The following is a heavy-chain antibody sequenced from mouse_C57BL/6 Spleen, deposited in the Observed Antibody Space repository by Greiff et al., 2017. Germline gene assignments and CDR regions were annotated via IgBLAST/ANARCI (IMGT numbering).Heavy chain of an antibody. CDR3: AKGYYGSLAY. V-gene: IGHV5-17*01. CDR2: ISSGSSTL. CDR1: GFTFSDHG. J-gene: IGHJ3*01. D-gene: IGHD1-1*01. Sequence: EVQLVESGGGLVKPGGSLKLSCAASGFTFSDHGMHWVRQAPEKGLEWVAYISSGSSTLYYADTVKGRFTISRDNAKNTLFLQMTSLRSEDTAMYYCAKGYYGSLAYWGQGTLVTVSA.